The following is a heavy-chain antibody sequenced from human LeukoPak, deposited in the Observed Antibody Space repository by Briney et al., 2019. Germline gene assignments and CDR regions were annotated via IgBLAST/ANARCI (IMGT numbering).Heavy chain of an antibody. D-gene: IGHD5-12*01. CDR1: GFTFSSYA. V-gene: IGHV3-64*01. Sequence: GGSLRLSCAASGFTFSSYAMHWVRQAPGKGLEYVSAISSNGGSTYYANSVKGRFTISRDNSKNTLYLQMGSLRAEDMAVYYCARGGEWLRSRSPFDPWGQGTLVTVSS. J-gene: IGHJ5*02. CDR2: ISSNGGST. CDR3: ARGGEWLRSRSPFDP.